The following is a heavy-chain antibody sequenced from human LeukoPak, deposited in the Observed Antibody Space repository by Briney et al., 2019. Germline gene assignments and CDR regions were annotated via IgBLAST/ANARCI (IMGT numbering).Heavy chain of an antibody. CDR3: VKLRTGTATNFDY. V-gene: IGHV3-23*01. Sequence: GGPLRLSCAASGFTFSSYAMSWVRQAPGKGLGWVSGISGAGGSTYYADSVKGRFTISRDNSKDTLYLQMNSLRAEDTAIYYCVKLRTGTATNFDYWGQGTLVTVSS. D-gene: IGHD1-1*01. J-gene: IGHJ4*02. CDR2: ISGAGGST. CDR1: GFTFSSYA.